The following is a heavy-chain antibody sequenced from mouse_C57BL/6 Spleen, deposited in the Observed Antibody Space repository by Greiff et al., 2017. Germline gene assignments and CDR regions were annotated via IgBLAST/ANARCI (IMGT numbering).Heavy chain of an antibody. D-gene: IGHD2-5*01. J-gene: IGHJ4*01. Sequence: VQLKESGAELVKPGASVKLSCTASGFNIKDYYMHWVKQRTEQGLEWIGRIDHEAGETKSAPKFPGKATIPADPSSNTASLPLRSLTSEDTAVYYCARRAYSKDAMDYWGQGTSVTVSS. CDR1: GFNIKDYY. V-gene: IGHV14-2*01. CDR2: IDHEAGET. CDR3: ARRAYSKDAMDY.